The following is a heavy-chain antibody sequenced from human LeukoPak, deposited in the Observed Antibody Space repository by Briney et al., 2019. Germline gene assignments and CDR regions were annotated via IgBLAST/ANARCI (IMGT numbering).Heavy chain of an antibody. CDR3: ARFVYGDYDN. Sequence: GGSLRLSCTTSRFTFSSYSMNWVRQAPGKGLEWVSYISSSSSYIYYADSVKGRFTISRDNAKNSLYLQMNSLRAEDTAVYYCARFVYGDYDNWGQGTLVTVSS. V-gene: IGHV3-21*05. J-gene: IGHJ4*02. D-gene: IGHD4-17*01. CDR1: RFTFSSYS. CDR2: ISSSSSYI.